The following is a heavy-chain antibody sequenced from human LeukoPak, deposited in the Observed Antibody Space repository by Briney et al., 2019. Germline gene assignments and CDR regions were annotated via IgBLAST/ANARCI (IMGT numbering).Heavy chain of an antibody. CDR3: ARGGSWPRKWFDP. V-gene: IGHV4-38-2*01. D-gene: IGHD6-13*01. Sequence: GSLRLSCAASGFTFSSYAMSWVRQAPGKGLEGIGSIYYSGSTYYNPSLKSRVTISVDTSKNQFSLKLSSVTAADTAVYYCARGGSWPRKWFDPWGQGTLVTVSS. J-gene: IGHJ5*02. CDR2: IYYSGST. CDR1: GFTFSSYA.